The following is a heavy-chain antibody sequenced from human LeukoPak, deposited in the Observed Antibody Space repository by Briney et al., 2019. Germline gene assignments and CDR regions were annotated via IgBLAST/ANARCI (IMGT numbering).Heavy chain of an antibody. CDR2: IYTSGST. CDR3: ARVLRSYYYGSGSLGDWFDP. Sequence: SETLSLTCTVSGGSISSYYWSWIRQPAGKGLEWIGRIYTSGSTNYNPSLKSRVTMSVDTSKNQFSLKLSSVTAADTAVYYCARVLRSYYYGSGSLGDWFDPWGQGTLVTVSS. V-gene: IGHV4-4*07. CDR1: GGSISSYY. J-gene: IGHJ5*02. D-gene: IGHD3-10*01.